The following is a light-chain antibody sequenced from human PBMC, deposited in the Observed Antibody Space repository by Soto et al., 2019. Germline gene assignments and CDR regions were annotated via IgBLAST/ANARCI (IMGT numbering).Light chain of an antibody. CDR2: DVN. CDR3: CSYAGTYVV. Sequence: QSALTQPRSVSGSPGQSVTISCTGTSSDVGGYNYVSWYQQHPGKAPQLMIYDVNKRPSGVPDRFSGSTSGNTASLTISGLQAEDEAAYYCCSYAGTYVVFGGGTKLTVL. V-gene: IGLV2-11*01. CDR1: SSDVGGYNY. J-gene: IGLJ2*01.